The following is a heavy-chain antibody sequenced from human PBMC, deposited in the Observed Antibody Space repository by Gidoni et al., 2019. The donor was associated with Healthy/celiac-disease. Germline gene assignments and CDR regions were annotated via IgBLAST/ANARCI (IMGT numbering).Heavy chain of an antibody. CDR2: IYYSGST. D-gene: IGHD3-22*01. V-gene: IGHV4-61*01. CDR1: GGSVSSGSYY. J-gene: IGHJ4*02. CDR3: ARVSYYYDSSGYELDYFDY. Sequence: QVQLQESGPGLVKPSETLSLTCTVSGGSVSSGSYYWSWIRQPPGKGLEWIGYIYYSGSTNYNPSLKSRVTISVDTSKNQFSLKLSSVTAADTAVYYCARVSYYYDSSGYELDYFDYWGQGTLVTVSS.